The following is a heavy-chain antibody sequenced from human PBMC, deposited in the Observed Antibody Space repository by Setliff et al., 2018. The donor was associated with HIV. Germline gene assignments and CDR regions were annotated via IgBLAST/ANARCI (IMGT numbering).Heavy chain of an antibody. V-gene: IGHV4-59*11. CDR3: ARDPSLWFGEFDP. J-gene: IGHJ5*02. D-gene: IGHD3-10*01. Sequence: PSETLSLTCTVSGGSISSHYWSWIRQPTGKGLEWIGSIHYSGSTYYNPSLKSRVTISVDTSNNQFSMKLSSVTAADTAVYYCARDPSLWFGEFDPWGQGTLVTVSS. CDR1: GGSISSHY. CDR2: IHYSGST.